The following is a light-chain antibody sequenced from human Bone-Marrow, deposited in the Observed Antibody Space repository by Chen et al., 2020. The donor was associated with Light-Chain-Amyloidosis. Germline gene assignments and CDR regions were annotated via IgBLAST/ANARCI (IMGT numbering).Light chain of an antibody. CDR3: QVWDRSSDRPV. J-gene: IGLJ3*02. Sequence: SDLLTQPSSVSVAPGHAATNACGGNNIGSTSVHWYQQTPGQAPLLVVYDDSDRPSGIPERLSGSNSGNTATLTISRVEAGDEADYYCQVWDRSSDRPVFGGGTKLTVL. V-gene: IGLV3-21*02. CDR1: NIGSTS. CDR2: DDS.